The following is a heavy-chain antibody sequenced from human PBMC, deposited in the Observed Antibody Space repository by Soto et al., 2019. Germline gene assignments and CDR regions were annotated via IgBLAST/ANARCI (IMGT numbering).Heavy chain of an antibody. CDR3: ARGEDYGGNLPLYY. D-gene: IGHD4-17*01. CDR2: IYYSGRT. V-gene: IGHV4-30-4*01. CDR1: GGSISSGDYY. J-gene: IGHJ4*02. Sequence: QVQLQESGPGLVKPSQTLSLTCTVSGGSISSGDYYWSWIRQPPGKGLEWIGYIYYSGRTSYNPSLTSRVTXLVXTXMNQFSLKLSSVTAADTAVYYCARGEDYGGNLPLYYWGQGTLVTVAS.